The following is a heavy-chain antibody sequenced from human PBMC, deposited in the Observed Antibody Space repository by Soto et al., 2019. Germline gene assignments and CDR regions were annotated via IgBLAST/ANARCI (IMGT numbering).Heavy chain of an antibody. CDR1: GGTFSSYA. CDR3: ARADRAYCGCDCYFWWFDP. V-gene: IGHV1-69*13. CDR2: IIPIFGTA. J-gene: IGHJ5*02. Sequence: SVKVSCKASGGTFSSYAISWVRQAPGQGLEWMGGIIPIFGTANYAQKFQGRVTITADESTSTAYMELSSLRSEDRAVYYCARADRAYCGCDCYFWWFDPWGQGTLVTVSS. D-gene: IGHD2-21*02.